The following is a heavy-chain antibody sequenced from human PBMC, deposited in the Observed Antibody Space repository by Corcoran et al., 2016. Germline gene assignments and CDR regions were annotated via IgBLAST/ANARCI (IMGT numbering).Heavy chain of an antibody. CDR2: IKQDGSEK. D-gene: IGHD6-13*01. V-gene: IGHV3-7*03. CDR3: ASEGAAADNWFDP. J-gene: IGHJ5*02. CDR1: EFSFSSYW. Sequence: EVQLVESGGGLVQPGVSLRLSCAASEFSFSSYWMTWVRQAPGKGLEWVANIKQDGSEKYYVDSVKGRFTISRDNAKNSLYLQMNSLRAEDTAGYYCASEGAAADNWFDPWGQGTLVTVSS.